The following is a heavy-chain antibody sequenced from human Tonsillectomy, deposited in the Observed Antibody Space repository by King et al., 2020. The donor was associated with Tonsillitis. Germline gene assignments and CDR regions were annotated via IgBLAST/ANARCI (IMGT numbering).Heavy chain of an antibody. D-gene: IGHD3-22*01. V-gene: IGHV3-23*04. CDR2: ISGSGGST. Sequence: VQLVESGGGLVQPGGSLRLSCAASGFTFSSYAMSWVRQAPGKGLEWVSSISGSGGSTYYADSVKGRFTISRDNSKNTLYLQMNSLRAEDTAVYYCAKSLGTYYGSTGYYEADAFDIWGQGTMVTVSS. CDR3: AKSLGTYYGSTGYYEADAFDI. J-gene: IGHJ3*02. CDR1: GFTFSSYA.